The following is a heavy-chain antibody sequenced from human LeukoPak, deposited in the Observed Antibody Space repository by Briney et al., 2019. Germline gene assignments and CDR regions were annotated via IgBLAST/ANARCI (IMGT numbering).Heavy chain of an antibody. D-gene: IGHD3-22*01. CDR1: GFTFRSYE. J-gene: IGHJ4*02. V-gene: IGHV3-48*03. CDR2: ISSSGSTI. CDR3: KGYYDSSGYKAY. Sequence: GGSLRLSCVASGFTFRSYEMNWVRQAPGKGLEWVSYISSSGSTIYYADSVKGRFTISRDNAKNSLYLQMNSLRDEDTAVYYCKGYYDSSGYKAYWGQGTLVTVSS.